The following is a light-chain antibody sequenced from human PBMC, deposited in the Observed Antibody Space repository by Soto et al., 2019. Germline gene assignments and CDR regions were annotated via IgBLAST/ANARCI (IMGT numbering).Light chain of an antibody. V-gene: IGLV1-44*01. J-gene: IGLJ3*02. CDR2: NNN. CDR1: SSNIGSNP. Sequence: QSALTQPPSASGTPGQRVSISCSGGSSNIGSNPVNWYQQLPGTAPKLLIYNNNQRPSGVPDRFSGSKSGASASLAISGLQSEDEADYYCAGWDDRLNGWVFGGRTKVTVL. CDR3: AGWDDRLNGWV.